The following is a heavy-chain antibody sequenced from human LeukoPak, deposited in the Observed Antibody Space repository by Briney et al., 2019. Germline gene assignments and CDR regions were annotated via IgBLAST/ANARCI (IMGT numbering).Heavy chain of an antibody. CDR1: GYTFTNYA. D-gene: IGHD6-13*01. CDR3: ARERRSSSPGEQQLVRAFDI. J-gene: IGHJ3*02. CDR2: INTNTGNP. V-gene: IGHV7-4-1*02. Sequence: ASVKVSCKASGYTFTNYAMNWVRQAPGQGLEWMGWINTNTGNPTYAQGFTRRFVFSLDTSVSTAYLQISSLKAEDTAMYYCARERRSSSPGEQQLVRAFDIWGQGTMVTVSS.